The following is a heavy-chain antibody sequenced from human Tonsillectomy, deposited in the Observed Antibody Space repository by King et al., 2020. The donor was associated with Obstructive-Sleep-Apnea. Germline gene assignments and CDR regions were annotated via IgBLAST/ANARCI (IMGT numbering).Heavy chain of an antibody. J-gene: IGHJ4*03. V-gene: IGHV3-74*01. CDR2: IKSDGSSR. CDR1: GFTYSSYW. CDR3: ARASYYDFWSGSYSYLYY. D-gene: IGHD3-3*01. Sequence: VQLVESGGGLVQPGGSLRLSCAASGFTYSSYWLHCVRQAPGKGLVWVSLIKSDGSSRSYADSVNGRFTISRDNAKNTLHLQMNSQRAEDTAVYYCARASYYDFWSGSYSYLYYSGHGTPVSVSS.